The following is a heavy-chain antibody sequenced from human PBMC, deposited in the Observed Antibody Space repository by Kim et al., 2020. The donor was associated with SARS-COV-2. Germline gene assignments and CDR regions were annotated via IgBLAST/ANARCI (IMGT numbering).Heavy chain of an antibody. D-gene: IGHD1-20*01. CDR1: GFTFSNAW. Sequence: GGSLRLSCAASGFTFSNAWMSWVRQAPGKGLEWVGRIKSKTDGGTTDYAAPVKGRFTISRDDSKNTLYLQMNSLKTEDTAVYYCTTSYNYYYYGMDVWGQGTTVTVSS. J-gene: IGHJ6*02. CDR3: TTSYNYYYYGMDV. CDR2: IKSKTDGGTT. V-gene: IGHV3-15*01.